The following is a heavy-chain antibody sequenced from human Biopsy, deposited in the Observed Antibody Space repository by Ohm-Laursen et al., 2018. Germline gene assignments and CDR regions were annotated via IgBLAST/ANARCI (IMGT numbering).Heavy chain of an antibody. V-gene: IGHV3-30*18. CDR2: MSYDGTQK. CDR1: GFTFSSYG. D-gene: IGHD3-22*01. CDR3: AKDYRDSRGIFGVVVVRPLDY. J-gene: IGHJ4*02. Sequence: SLRLSCAASGFTFSSYGMHWVRQAPGKGLEWVATMSYDGTQKYYGDSVKGRFTISRDNSKNTLYLQMNSLRAEDTAVYYCAKDYRDSRGIFGVVVVRPLDYWGQGSLVTVSS.